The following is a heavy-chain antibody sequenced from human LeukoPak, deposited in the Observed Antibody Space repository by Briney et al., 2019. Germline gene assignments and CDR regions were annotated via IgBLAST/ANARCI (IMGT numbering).Heavy chain of an antibody. Sequence: PSETLSLTCTVSGGSISNYYWSWIRQPPGKGLEWIGYIFYSGSTNYNPSLQSRVTISVDTSKNQFSLKLRFVTAADTAVYYCARDPGGGNWFDPWGQGTLVTVSS. V-gene: IGHV4-59*01. CDR1: GGSISNYY. J-gene: IGHJ5*02. CDR3: ARDPGGGNWFDP. D-gene: IGHD3-10*01. CDR2: IFYSGST.